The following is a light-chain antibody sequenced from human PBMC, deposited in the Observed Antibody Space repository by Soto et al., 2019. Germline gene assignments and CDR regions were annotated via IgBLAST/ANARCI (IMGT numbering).Light chain of an antibody. CDR1: QSVLYSSNNKNY. V-gene: IGKV4-1*01. CDR2: WAS. J-gene: IGKJ1*01. Sequence: DIAMTQSPDSLAVSLGERATINCKSSQSVLYSSNNKNYLAWYQQKPGQPPNLLIYWASTRESGVPDRFSGSGSGTDFTLTISSPQAEDVAVYYCQQYYSTPWTFGQGTKVEIK. CDR3: QQYYSTPWT.